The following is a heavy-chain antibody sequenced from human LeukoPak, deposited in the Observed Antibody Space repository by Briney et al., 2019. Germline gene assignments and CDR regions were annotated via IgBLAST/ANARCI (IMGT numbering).Heavy chain of an antibody. CDR2: IKQDGSEK. CDR3: ARDQGGLTSYGSSPLDY. D-gene: IGHD5-18*01. J-gene: IGHJ4*02. CDR1: GFTFANYA. V-gene: IGHV3-7*01. Sequence: GGSLRLSCAGSGFTFANYAMSWVRQAPGKGLEWVANIKQDGSEKYYVDSVKGRFTISRDNAKNSLYLQMNSLRAEDTAVYYCARDQGGLTSYGSSPLDYWGQGTLVTVSS.